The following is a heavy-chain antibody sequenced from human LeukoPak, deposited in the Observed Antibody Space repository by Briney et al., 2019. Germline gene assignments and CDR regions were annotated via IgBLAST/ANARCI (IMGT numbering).Heavy chain of an antibody. CDR1: GFTFSTYW. CDR2: IKQDGSHK. CDR3: VREEGY. Sequence: GGSLRLSCAASGFTFSTYWMYWVRQAPGKGLEWVANIKQDGSHKYHVDSVKGRFIISRDNDKNSLYLQMNSLRVEDTAVYYCVREEGYWGQGTLVTVSS. J-gene: IGHJ4*02. V-gene: IGHV3-7*01.